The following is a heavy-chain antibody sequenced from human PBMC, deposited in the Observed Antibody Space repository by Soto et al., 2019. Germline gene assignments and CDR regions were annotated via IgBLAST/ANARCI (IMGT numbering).Heavy chain of an antibody. V-gene: IGHV4-39*01. CDR2: IYYSGST. Sequence: SQTLSLPCTVSAGSISSSSYYWGWIRQPPGKGLEWIGSIYYSGSTYYNPSLKSRVTISVDTSKNQFSLKLSSVTAADTAVYYCASYGDVYRYYGMDVWGQGTTIT. CDR1: AGSISSSSYY. D-gene: IGHD4-17*01. CDR3: ASYGDVYRYYGMDV. J-gene: IGHJ6*02.